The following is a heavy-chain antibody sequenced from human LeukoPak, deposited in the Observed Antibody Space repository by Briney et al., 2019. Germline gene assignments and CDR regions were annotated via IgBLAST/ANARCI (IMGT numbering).Heavy chain of an antibody. CDR1: GYTFTSYG. CDR2: ISAYNGNT. Sequence: ASVTVSCMASGYTFTSYGISWVRQAPGQGLEWMGWISAYNGNTNYAQKLQGRVTMTTDTSTSTAYMELRSLRSDDTAVYYCARLPTQRGYSYGYSDYWGQGTLVTVSS. CDR3: ARLPTQRGYSYGYSDY. V-gene: IGHV1-18*01. D-gene: IGHD5-18*01. J-gene: IGHJ4*02.